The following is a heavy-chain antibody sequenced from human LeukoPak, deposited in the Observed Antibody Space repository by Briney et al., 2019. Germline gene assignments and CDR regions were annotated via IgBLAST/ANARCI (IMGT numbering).Heavy chain of an antibody. Sequence: GGSLRLSCAASGFTFTSYAMSWDRQAPGKGLEWVSSISGSCGSTYCAASVKGRFTIYRDDSKNTLYLQMNSLRAEDTAVYFCAKDQTPYYWGQGTLVTVSS. V-gene: IGHV3-23*01. J-gene: IGHJ4*02. CDR3: AKDQTPYY. CDR1: GFTFTSYA. CDR2: ISGSCGST.